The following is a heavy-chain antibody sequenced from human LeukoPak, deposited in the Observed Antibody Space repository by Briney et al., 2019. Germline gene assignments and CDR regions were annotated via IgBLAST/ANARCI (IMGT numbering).Heavy chain of an antibody. J-gene: IGHJ3*02. CDR1: GYTFTTYG. CDR3: ASCSGYSGYDPTGRYAFDI. D-gene: IGHD5-12*01. CDR2: ISAYSGNT. V-gene: IGHV1-18*01. Sequence: GASVKVSCKASGYTFTTYGFSWVRQAPGQGLEWMGWISAYSGNTNYAQKLQGRVTMTTDTSTSTAYMELRSLRSDDTAVYYCASCSGYSGYDPTGRYAFDIWGQGTMVTVSS.